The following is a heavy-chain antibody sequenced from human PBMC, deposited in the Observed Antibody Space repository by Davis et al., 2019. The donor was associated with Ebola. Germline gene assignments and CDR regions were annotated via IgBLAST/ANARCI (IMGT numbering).Heavy chain of an antibody. CDR3: ARARYSSGWYVREGWFDP. J-gene: IGHJ5*02. V-gene: IGHV4-34*01. CDR2: INHSGRP. CDR1: GGSFRGYY. D-gene: IGHD6-19*01. Sequence: SETLSLTCAVYGGSFRGYYWSWIRQLPGKGLEWLGEINHSGRPNYNPSLKSRVTISVDTSKNQFCLKLSSVTAADTAVYYCARARYSSGWYVREGWFDPWGQGTLVTVSS.